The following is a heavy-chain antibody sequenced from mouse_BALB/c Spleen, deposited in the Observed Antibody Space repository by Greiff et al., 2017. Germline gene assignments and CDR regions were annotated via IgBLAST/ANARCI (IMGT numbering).Heavy chain of an antibody. D-gene: IGHD1-1*01. Sequence: QVQLKESGAELAKPGASVKMSCKASGYTFTSYWMHWVKQRPGQGLEWIGYINPSTGYTEYNQKFKDKATLTADKSSSTAYMQLSSLTSEDSAVYYCARWGYGSSYYFDYWGQGTTLTVSS. CDR1: GYTFTSYW. CDR2: INPSTGYT. CDR3: ARWGYGSSYYFDY. J-gene: IGHJ2*01. V-gene: IGHV1-7*01.